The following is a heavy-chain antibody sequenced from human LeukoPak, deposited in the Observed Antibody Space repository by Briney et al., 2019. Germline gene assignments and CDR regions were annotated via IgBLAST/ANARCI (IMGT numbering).Heavy chain of an antibody. J-gene: IGHJ3*02. CDR1: GFTVNNEY. Sequence: GGSLRLSCAASGFTVNNEYMYWVRQAPGRGLEWVANIKQDGSEKYYVDSVKGRFTISRDNAKNSLYLQMNSLRGEDTAVYYCASDHDAFDIWGQGTMVTVSS. V-gene: IGHV3-7*01. CDR3: ASDHDAFDI. CDR2: IKQDGSEK.